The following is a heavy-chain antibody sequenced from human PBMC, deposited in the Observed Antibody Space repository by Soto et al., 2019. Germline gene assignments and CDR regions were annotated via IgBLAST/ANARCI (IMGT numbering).Heavy chain of an antibody. J-gene: IGHJ4*02. CDR1: GYSFTSYL. D-gene: IGHD5-12*01. V-gene: IGHV5-51*01. Sequence: GESLKISCKGSGYSFTSYLIGWVRQMPGKGLEWMGIIYPGDSDTRYSPSFQGQVTISADKSISTAYLQWSSLKASDTAMYYCARLRAGVYSGYDFLDYWGQGTLVTVSS. CDR2: IYPGDSDT. CDR3: ARLRAGVYSGYDFLDY.